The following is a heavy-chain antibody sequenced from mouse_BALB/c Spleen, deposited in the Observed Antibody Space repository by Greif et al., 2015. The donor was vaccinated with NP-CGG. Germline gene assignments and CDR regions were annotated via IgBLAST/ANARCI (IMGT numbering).Heavy chain of an antibody. Sequence: VQLQQSGPELVKPGASVQISCKASGYTFTDYYINWVKQKPGQGLERIGWIYPGSGNTKYSEKFKGKATLTVDTSSSTAYKQLSSLTSEDTAVYFCARRTGTEAMDYWGQGTSVTVSS. CDR2: IYPGSGNT. J-gene: IGHJ4*01. CDR3: ARRTGTEAMDY. V-gene: IGHV1-84*02. D-gene: IGHD4-1*01. CDR1: GYTFTDYY.